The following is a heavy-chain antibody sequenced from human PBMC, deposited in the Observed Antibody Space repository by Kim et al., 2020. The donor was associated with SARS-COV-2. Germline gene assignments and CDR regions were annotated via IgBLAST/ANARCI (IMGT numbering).Heavy chain of an antibody. J-gene: IGHJ4*02. Sequence: YADSVKGRFTNSRDNAKNALYLQMNSLRAEDTAVYYCASMAAAAMAFDYWGQGTLVTVSS. CDR3: ASMAAAAMAFDY. V-gene: IGHV3-21*01. D-gene: IGHD6-13*01.